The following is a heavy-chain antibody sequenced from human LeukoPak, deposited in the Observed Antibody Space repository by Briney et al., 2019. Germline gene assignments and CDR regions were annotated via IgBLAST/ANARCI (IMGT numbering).Heavy chain of an antibody. V-gene: IGHV4-31*03. CDR2: IYYSGST. Sequence: SETLSLTCTVSGGSISSGGYYWSWIRQHPGKGLEWIGYIYYSGSTYYNPSLKSRVTISVDTSKNQFSLKLSSVTAADTAVYYCARVLTDILTGDYPDAFDIWGQGTMVTVSS. D-gene: IGHD3-9*01. CDR3: ARVLTDILTGDYPDAFDI. CDR1: GGSISSGGYY. J-gene: IGHJ3*02.